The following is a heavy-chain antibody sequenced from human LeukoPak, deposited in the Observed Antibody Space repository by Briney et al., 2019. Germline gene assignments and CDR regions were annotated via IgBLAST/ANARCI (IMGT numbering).Heavy chain of an antibody. Sequence: GGSLRLSCAASGFPFSSYAMSWVRQAPGKGLEWVSAISGGDGSTYYADSVKGRFTISRDSSKNTLFLHMNTLRAEDTAIYYCAKDRTVGASYWYFDLWGRGTLVTVSS. CDR2: ISGGDGST. J-gene: IGHJ2*01. V-gene: IGHV3-23*01. D-gene: IGHD1-26*01. CDR1: GFPFSSYA. CDR3: AKDRTVGASYWYFDL.